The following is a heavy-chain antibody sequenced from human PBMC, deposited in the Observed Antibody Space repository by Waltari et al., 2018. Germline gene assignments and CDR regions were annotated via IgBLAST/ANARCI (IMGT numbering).Heavy chain of an antibody. CDR3: ARGPRTVMP. Sequence: QVQLVQSGAEVKKPGASVKVSCKASGYRFTYYDINWVRQAAGQGLEWMGWMNPNSGNTEYAQKCQGRCSMTRNNSINPAYMELRSLTSDDTAVYYCARGPRTVMPWGQGTLVTVSS. J-gene: IGHJ5*02. D-gene: IGHD1-1*01. V-gene: IGHV1-8*02. CDR2: MNPNSGNT. CDR1: GYRFTYYD.